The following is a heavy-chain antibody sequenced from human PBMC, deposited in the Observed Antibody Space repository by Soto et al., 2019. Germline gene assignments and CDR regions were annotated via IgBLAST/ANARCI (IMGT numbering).Heavy chain of an antibody. Sequence: SAKVSCKAPGYTFTGYYMNWVRQAPGQGLEWMGWINPNSGGTNYAQKFQGRVTMTRDTSISTAYMELSRLRSDDTAVYYCARDRGRYSSSWYFFDYWGQGTLVTVSS. V-gene: IGHV1-2*02. CDR3: ARDRGRYSSSWYFFDY. CDR2: INPNSGGT. CDR1: GYTFTGYY. D-gene: IGHD6-13*01. J-gene: IGHJ4*02.